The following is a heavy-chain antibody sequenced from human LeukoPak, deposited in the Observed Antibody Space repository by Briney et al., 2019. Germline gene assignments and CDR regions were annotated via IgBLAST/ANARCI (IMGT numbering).Heavy chain of an antibody. CDR1: GGSFSGYY. J-gene: IGHJ5*02. D-gene: IGHD3-3*01. V-gene: IGHV4-34*01. CDR3: ARDGLPRGQDFGVVIPNNWFDP. Sequence: SETLSLTCAVYGGSFSGYYWSWIRQPPGKGLEWIGEINHSGSTNYNPSLKSRVTISVDTSKNQFSLKLSSVTAADTAVYYCARDGLPRGQDFGVVIPNNWFDPWGQGTLVTVSS. CDR2: INHSGST.